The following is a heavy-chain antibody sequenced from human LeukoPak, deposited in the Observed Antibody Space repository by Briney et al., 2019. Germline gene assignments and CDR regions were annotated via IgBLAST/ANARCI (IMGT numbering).Heavy chain of an antibody. CDR3: ARGGDSYDFWSGYYNWFDP. V-gene: IGHV4-39*07. Sequence: PSETLSLTCTVSGGSISSSSYYWGWIRQPPGKGLEWIGSIYYSGSTYYNPSLKSRVTISVDTSKNQFSLKLSSVTAADTAVYYCARGGDSYDFWSGYYNWFDPWGQGTLVTVSS. J-gene: IGHJ5*02. CDR1: GGSISSSSYY. D-gene: IGHD3-3*01. CDR2: IYYSGST.